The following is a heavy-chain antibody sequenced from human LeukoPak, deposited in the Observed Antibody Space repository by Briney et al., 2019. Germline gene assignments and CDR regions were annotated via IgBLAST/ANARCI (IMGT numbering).Heavy chain of an antibody. CDR1: GGSISSGGYS. CDR2: IYHSGST. J-gene: IGHJ5*02. CDR3: AREVAAGWFDP. D-gene: IGHD6-13*01. V-gene: IGHV4-30-2*01. Sequence: PSQTLSLTCAVSGGSISSGGYSWSWIRQPPGKGLEWIGYIYHSGSTYYNPSLKSRVAISVDTSKNQFSLKLSSVTAADTAVYYCAREVAAGWFDPWGQGTLVTVSS.